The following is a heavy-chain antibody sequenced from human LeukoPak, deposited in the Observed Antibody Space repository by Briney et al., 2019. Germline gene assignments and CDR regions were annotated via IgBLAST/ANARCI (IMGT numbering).Heavy chain of an antibody. CDR2: ISPGGSP. J-gene: IGHJ5*02. Sequence: PGGSLRRSCAASGFTSSSNAMGWVRPAPGKGLEWVSAISPGGSPYYADSVKGRFTISRDNSKNTQYLQMSSLRAEDTAEYYCVKRELDIVATTWGQGTLVTVSS. V-gene: IGHV3-23*01. CDR3: VKRELDIVATT. CDR1: GFTSSSNA. D-gene: IGHD5-12*01.